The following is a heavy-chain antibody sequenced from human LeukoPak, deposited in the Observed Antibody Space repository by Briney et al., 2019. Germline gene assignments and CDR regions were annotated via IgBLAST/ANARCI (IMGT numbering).Heavy chain of an antibody. D-gene: IGHD3-10*01. CDR1: GGSFSGYY. J-gene: IGHJ4*02. CDR3: ARGLDQLSGSLTLERHNYFDY. V-gene: IGHV4-34*01. CDR2: FNHSVST. Sequence: SETLSLTCAVYGGSFSGYYWSWIRQPPGQGLQWIGEFNHSVSTNYNPSLKSRVTISVDTSKNQFSLKLSSVTAADTAVYYCARGLDQLSGSLTLERHNYFDYWGQGTLVTVSS.